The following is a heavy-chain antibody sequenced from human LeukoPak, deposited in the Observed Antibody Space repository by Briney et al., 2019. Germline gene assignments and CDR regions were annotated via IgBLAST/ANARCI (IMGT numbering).Heavy chain of an antibody. J-gene: IGHJ5*02. CDR3: ARGGVPGYCSSTSCYAYNWFDP. CDR2: IIPIFGTA. V-gene: IGHV1-69*13. CDR1: GGTFSSYA. Sequence: ASVKVSCKASGGTFSSYAISWVRQAPGQGLEWMGGIIPIFGTANYAQKFQGRVTITADESTSTAYMELSSLRSEDTAVYYCARGGVPGYCSSTSCYAYNWFDPWGQGTLVTVSS. D-gene: IGHD2-2*01.